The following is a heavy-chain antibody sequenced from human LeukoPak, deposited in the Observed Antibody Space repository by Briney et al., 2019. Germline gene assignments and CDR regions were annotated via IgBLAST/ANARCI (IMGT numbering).Heavy chain of an antibody. CDR2: IIPIFGTA. CDR1: GGTFSSYA. V-gene: IGHV1-69*01. Sequence: GASVKVSCKASGGTFSSYAISWVRQAPGQGLEWMGGIIPIFGTANYAQKFQGRVTITADESTSTAYMELSSLRSEDTAVYYCARGGVVVPAAIVWFDPWGQGTLVTASS. J-gene: IGHJ5*02. CDR3: ARGGVVVPAAIVWFDP. D-gene: IGHD2-2*02.